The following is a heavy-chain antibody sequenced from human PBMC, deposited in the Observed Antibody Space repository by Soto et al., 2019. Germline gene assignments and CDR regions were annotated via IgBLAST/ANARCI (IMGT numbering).Heavy chain of an antibody. J-gene: IGHJ6*02. CDR1: GYTFYSHS. V-gene: IGHV1-18*01. CDR3: ARCIQQDYYYGMDV. D-gene: IGHD5-18*01. Sequence: GASVKVSCKASGYTFYSHSISWVRQAPGQGFEWMGRISSDNGNTRYAQKFRGRVTMTTDTSTSTVYMELRNLRSDDTAVYYCARCIQQDYYYGMDVWGQGTTVTVSS. CDR2: ISSDNGNT.